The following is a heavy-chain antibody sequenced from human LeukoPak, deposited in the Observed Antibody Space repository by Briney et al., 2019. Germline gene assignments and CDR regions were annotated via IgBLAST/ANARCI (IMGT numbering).Heavy chain of an antibody. D-gene: IGHD2-2*01. V-gene: IGHV1-2*02. J-gene: IGHJ4*02. CDR3: ARANFLYCSSSTCLFDY. Sequence: EAPVKVSCKASGYTFTDYYMHWVRQAPGQGFEWMGWINPNDGDTNYAQKFQSRVTMTRDTSISTAHMEVSRLRSGDTAVYYCARANFLYCSSSTCLFDYWGQGALVTVSS. CDR1: GYTFTDYY. CDR2: INPNDGDT.